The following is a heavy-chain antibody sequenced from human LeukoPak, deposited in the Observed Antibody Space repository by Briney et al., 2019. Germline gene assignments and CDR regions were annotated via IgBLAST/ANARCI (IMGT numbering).Heavy chain of an antibody. CDR2: ISYDGSNK. J-gene: IGHJ4*02. V-gene: IGHV3-30*03. CDR3: ARGFPYYYGSGSSHFDY. CDR1: GFTFSSYG. D-gene: IGHD3-10*01. Sequence: PGRSLRLSCAASGFTFSSYGMHWVRQAPGKGLEWVAVISYDGSNKYYADSVKGRFTISRDNSKNTLYLQMNSLRAEDTAVYYCARGFPYYYGSGSSHFDYWGQGTLVTVSS.